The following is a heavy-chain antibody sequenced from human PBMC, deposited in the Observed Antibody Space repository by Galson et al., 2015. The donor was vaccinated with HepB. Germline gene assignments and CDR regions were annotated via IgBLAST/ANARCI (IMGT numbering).Heavy chain of an antibody. CDR2: INAGNGNT. V-gene: IGHV1-3*01. CDR1: GYTFTSYA. Sequence: SVKVSCKASGYTFTSYAMHWVRQAPGQRLEWMGWINAGNGNTKYSQKFQGRVTITRDTSASTAYMELSSLRSEGTAVYYCARVMVSSGWYRLDYWGQGTLVTVSS. J-gene: IGHJ4*02. D-gene: IGHD6-19*01. CDR3: ARVMVSSGWYRLDY.